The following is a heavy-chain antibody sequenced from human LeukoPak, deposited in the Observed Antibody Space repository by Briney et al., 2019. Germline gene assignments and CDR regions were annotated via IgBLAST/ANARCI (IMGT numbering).Heavy chain of an antibody. V-gene: IGHV3-53*01. CDR1: GLTVRSNY. CDR3: ARDGDGSGSPFDY. J-gene: IGHJ4*02. D-gene: IGHD3-10*01. Sequence: GGSLRLLCAAPGLTVRSNYMSWVRQAPGKGLEWVSVIYTGGTTFYADSVRGRFTISRDNAKNSLYLQMNSLRAEDTAVYYCARDGDGSGSPFDYWGQGTLVTVSS. CDR2: IYTGGTT.